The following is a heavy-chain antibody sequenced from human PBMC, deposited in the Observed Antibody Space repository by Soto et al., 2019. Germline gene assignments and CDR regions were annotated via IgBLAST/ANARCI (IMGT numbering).Heavy chain of an antibody. J-gene: IGHJ4*01. Sequence: GGSLRLSCAASGFTFSDYSINWVRQAPGKGLEWVSSISSGDNTIYYADSVKGLFTISRDNAKKSLYLQMNSLRAEDTAVYYCARTLFWSGYSFDYWGQGTLVTVSS. CDR2: ISSGDNTI. CDR3: ARTLFWSGYSFDY. D-gene: IGHD3-3*01. V-gene: IGHV3-48*04. CDR1: GFTFSDYS.